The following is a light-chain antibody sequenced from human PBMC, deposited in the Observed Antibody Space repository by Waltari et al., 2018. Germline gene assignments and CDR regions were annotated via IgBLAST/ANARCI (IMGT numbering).Light chain of an antibody. Sequence: AIRMTQSPSSLSASTGASVPITCRASQGLSSYLAWYQHKPGKAPKLLIYAASTLQSGVPSRFSGSGSGTDFTLTISCLQSEDFATYYCQQYYSYSWTFGQGTKVEIK. CDR2: AAS. V-gene: IGKV1-8*01. CDR3: QQYYSYSWT. J-gene: IGKJ1*01. CDR1: QGLSSY.